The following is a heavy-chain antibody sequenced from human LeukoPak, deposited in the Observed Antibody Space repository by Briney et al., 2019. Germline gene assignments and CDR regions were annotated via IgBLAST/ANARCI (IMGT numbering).Heavy chain of an antibody. V-gene: IGHV4-4*07. Sequence: SETLSLTCTVSGGSISSYYWSWIRQPAGKGLEWIGRIYSSGGTNYNPSLKSRVTMSVDMSKNQFSLKLSSVTAADTAVYYCARNYDFWSGYYTDKHYYSMDVWGQGTTVTVSS. J-gene: IGHJ6*02. D-gene: IGHD3-3*01. CDR3: ARNYDFWSGYYTDKHYYSMDV. CDR2: IYSSGGT. CDR1: GGSISSYY.